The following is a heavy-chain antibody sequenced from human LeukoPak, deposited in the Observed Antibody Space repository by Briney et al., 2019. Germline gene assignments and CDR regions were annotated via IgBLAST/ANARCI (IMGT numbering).Heavy chain of an antibody. CDR1: GFKFNSYK. J-gene: IGHJ6*02. D-gene: IGHD3-10*01. CDR2: ISSSSTQI. V-gene: IGHV3-21*04. Sequence: GGSLRLSCVASGFKFNSYKMHWVRQAPGKGLEWVSSISSSSTQIHYADSVKGRFTISRDNSKNTLYLQMNSLRAEDTAVYYCARDPPYYYGSGSYSNYGMDVWGQGTTVTVSS. CDR3: ARDPPYYYGSGSYSNYGMDV.